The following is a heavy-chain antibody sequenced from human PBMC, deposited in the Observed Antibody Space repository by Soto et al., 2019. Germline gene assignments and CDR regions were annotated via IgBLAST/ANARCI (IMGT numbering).Heavy chain of an antibody. D-gene: IGHD3-22*01. V-gene: IGHV5-51*01. Sequence: PGETLKISCKGSGYSFTSYWIGWVRQMPGKGLEWMGIIYPGDSDTRYSPSFQGQVTISADKSISTAYLQWSSLKASDTAMYYCARPPHYDSSGYYSRSSHGVAFDIWGQGTMVTVSS. J-gene: IGHJ3*02. CDR1: GYSFTSYW. CDR3: ARPPHYDSSGYYSRSSHGVAFDI. CDR2: IYPGDSDT.